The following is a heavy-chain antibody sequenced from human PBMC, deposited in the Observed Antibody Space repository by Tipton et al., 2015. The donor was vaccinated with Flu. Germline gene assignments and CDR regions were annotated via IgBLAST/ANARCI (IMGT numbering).Heavy chain of an antibody. CDR2: IYYIVSD. V-gene: IGHV4-39*07. Sequence: TLSLTCSVSGDSLSNNMYYWAWIRQLPGKGLEWVGSIYYIVSDYYNPSLRSRASMSVDRSKNQFCLQLKSVTAADTAVYFCARGRALGNVFPPGKGFDIWGLGSMVTVSS. D-gene: IGHD1-26*01. CDR3: ARGRALGNVFPPGKGFDI. CDR1: GDSLSNNMYY. J-gene: IGHJ3*02.